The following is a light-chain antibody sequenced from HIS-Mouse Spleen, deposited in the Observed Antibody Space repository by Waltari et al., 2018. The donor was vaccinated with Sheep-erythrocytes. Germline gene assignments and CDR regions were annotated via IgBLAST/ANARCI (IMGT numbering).Light chain of an antibody. V-gene: IGLV2-11*01. J-gene: IGLJ1*01. Sequence: QSALTQPRSVSGSPGQSVTISCTGTSSYFVGYNYGSWYQQHPGKAPKLMIYDLSKRPSGVPALFSGSKSGNTASLTISGLQAEDEADYYCCSYAGSYNHVFATGTKVTVL. CDR2: DLS. CDR1: SSYFVGYNY. CDR3: CSYAGSYNHV.